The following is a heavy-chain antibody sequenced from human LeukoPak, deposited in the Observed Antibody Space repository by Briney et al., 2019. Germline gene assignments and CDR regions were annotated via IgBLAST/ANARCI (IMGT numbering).Heavy chain of an antibody. D-gene: IGHD1/OR15-1a*01. CDR1: GLTFSNYA. Sequence: GGSLRLSCAASGLTFSNYAMSWVRQAPGQGLEWVSGISGSFGSSYYADSLKGRFTLPRDNSKSTLYLQMNSLRAEDTAVYYCAKRCIGNTGPFDYWGQGTLVAVSS. J-gene: IGHJ4*02. CDR2: ISGSFGSS. V-gene: IGHV3-23*01. CDR3: AKRCIGNTGPFDY.